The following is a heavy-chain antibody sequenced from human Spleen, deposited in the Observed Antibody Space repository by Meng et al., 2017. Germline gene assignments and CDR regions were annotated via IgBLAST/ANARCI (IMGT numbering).Heavy chain of an antibody. CDR3: AREGRNTILGIPEYYFDF. D-gene: IGHD3-9*01. Sequence: QVQLVHSGAQVQEPGAFVTVSCQVYGYTFTNYGITLVRQAPGQGLEWMGWISAYNGNTNYAQKFQGRVTMTTDTSTGTAYMALRSLRSDVTAVYYCAREGRNTILGIPEYYFDFWGQGTLFTVSS. CDR1: GYTFTNYG. J-gene: IGHJ4*02. CDR2: ISAYNGNT. V-gene: IGHV1-18*01.